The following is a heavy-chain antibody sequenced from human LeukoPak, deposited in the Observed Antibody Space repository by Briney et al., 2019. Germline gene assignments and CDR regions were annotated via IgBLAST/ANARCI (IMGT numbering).Heavy chain of an antibody. D-gene: IGHD3-9*01. J-gene: IGHJ4*02. V-gene: IGHV2-5*01. CDR3: AHSLGLYDVLTGYYEIPFDY. CDR1: GFSLSTSGVG. CDR2: IYWNDDE. Sequence: SGPTLVKPTQTLALTCTFSGFSLSTSGVGVGWLRQPPGKALEWLALIYWNDDERYSPSLKSRLTITKDTSKNQVVLTMTNMDPVDTATYYCAHSLGLYDVLTGYYEIPFDYWGQGTLVTVSS.